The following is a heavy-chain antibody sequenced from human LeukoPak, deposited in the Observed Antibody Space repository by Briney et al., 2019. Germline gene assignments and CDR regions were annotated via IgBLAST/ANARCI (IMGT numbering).Heavy chain of an antibody. CDR3: AKGFYDNSASGVFDI. Sequence: GALRLSCAASGFTFSSFATSWVRQAPGQGLEWVSGISASGGSTYYADSVKGRFTISRDNSKNTLYLQMNSLRAEDTAVYYCAKGFYDNSASGVFDIWGQGTMVTVSS. CDR1: GFTFSSFA. V-gene: IGHV3-23*01. J-gene: IGHJ3*02. D-gene: IGHD3-22*01. CDR2: ISASGGST.